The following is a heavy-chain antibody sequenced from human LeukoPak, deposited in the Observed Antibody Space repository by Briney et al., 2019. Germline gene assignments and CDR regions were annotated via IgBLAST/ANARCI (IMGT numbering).Heavy chain of an antibody. Sequence: GGSLKLSCAASGFTFSGSAMHWVRQASGKGLEWVGRIRSKANGYATAYAASVKGRFTISRDDSKNTAYLQMNSLKTEDTAVYYCTRLYTFGGVIVPNWGQGTLVTVSS. J-gene: IGHJ4*02. CDR1: GFTFSGSA. CDR3: TRLYTFGGVIVPN. D-gene: IGHD3-16*02. CDR2: IRSKANGYAT. V-gene: IGHV3-73*01.